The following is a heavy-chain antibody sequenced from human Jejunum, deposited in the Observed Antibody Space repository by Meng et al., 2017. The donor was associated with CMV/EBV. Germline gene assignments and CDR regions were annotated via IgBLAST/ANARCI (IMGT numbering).Heavy chain of an antibody. J-gene: IGHJ6*02. CDR1: YY. D-gene: IGHD5-18*01. V-gene: IGHV4-59*08. CDR2: LYYSDYLSNSGKT. Sequence: YYWTWIRQPPGKGLEWIGYLYYSDYLSNSGKTNYNPSLQSRVTISVDTSKNQFSLKLASVIAADTAVYYCARGGEGYIDYYGMDVWGRGTLVTVSS. CDR3: ARGGEGYIDYYGMDV.